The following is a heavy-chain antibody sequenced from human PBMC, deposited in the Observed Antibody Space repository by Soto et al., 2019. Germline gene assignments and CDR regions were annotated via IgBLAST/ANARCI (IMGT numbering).Heavy chain of an antibody. CDR1: AFIFSDHS. CDR3: ARDQRYLRQGYSDY. D-gene: IGHD4-4*01. Sequence: EVQLVESRGGLVKPGGSLRLSCVGSAFIFSDHSMNWVRQAPGKGLEWVTSIGDTGTFIYYADSVKGRFTISRDNAKNSLFLQMDSLRPEDTAVYYCARDQRYLRQGYSDYWGQGTLVTVSS. V-gene: IGHV3-21*01. J-gene: IGHJ4*02. CDR2: IGDTGTFI.